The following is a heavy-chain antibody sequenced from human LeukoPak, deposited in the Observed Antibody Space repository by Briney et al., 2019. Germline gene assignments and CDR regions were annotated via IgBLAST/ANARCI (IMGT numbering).Heavy chain of an antibody. CDR3: ARGKEDSSAHEQDY. Sequence: ASVKVSCKASAYTFTGYYMHWVRQAPGQGLEWMGWINPNSGDRNYAQKFQGRVTMTRDTSISTAYMELSRLRSDDTAVYYCARGKEDSSAHEQDYWGQGTLVTVSS. D-gene: IGHD6-6*01. V-gene: IGHV1-2*02. CDR2: INPNSGDR. CDR1: AYTFTGYY. J-gene: IGHJ4*02.